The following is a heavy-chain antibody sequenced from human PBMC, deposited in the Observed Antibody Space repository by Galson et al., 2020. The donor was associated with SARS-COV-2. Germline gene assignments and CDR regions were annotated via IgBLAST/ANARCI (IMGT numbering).Heavy chain of an antibody. Sequence: SEPLSLTCTVSGGSISSYYWSWIRQPAGKGLEWIGRIYTSGSTNYNPSLKSRVTMSVDTSKNQFSLKLSSVTAADTAVYYCARVGFGELRGPYYYYGMDVWGQGTTVTVSS. V-gene: IGHV4-4*07. CDR1: GGSISSYY. CDR3: ARVGFGELRGPYYYYGMDV. J-gene: IGHJ6*02. D-gene: IGHD3-10*01. CDR2: IYTSGST.